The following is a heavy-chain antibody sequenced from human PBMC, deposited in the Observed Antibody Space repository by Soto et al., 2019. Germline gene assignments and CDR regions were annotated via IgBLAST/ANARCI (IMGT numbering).Heavy chain of an antibody. J-gene: IGHJ6*02. Sequence: GGSLRLSCAASGFTFSSYGMHWVRQAPGKGLEWVAVISYDGSNKYYADSVKGRFTIPRDNSKNTLYLQMNSLRAEDTAVYYCAKDLAHSGAGTRYYYYGMDVWGQGTTVTVSS. V-gene: IGHV3-30*18. CDR2: ISYDGSNK. D-gene: IGHD6-13*01. CDR1: GFTFSSYG. CDR3: AKDLAHSGAGTRYYYYGMDV.